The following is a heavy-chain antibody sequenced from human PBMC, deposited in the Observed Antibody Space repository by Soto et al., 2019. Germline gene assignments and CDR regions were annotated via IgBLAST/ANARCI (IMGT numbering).Heavy chain of an antibody. D-gene: IGHD6-19*01. J-gene: IGHJ3*02. CDR3: ARDSSGWPNAFDI. CDR2: ISYDGSNK. CDR1: GFTFSSYA. Sequence: GGSLRLSCAASGFTFSSYAMHWVRQAPGKGLEWVAVISYDGSNKYYADSVKGRFTISRDNSKNTLYLQMNSLRAEDTAVYYCARDSSGWPNAFDIWGQGTMVTV. V-gene: IGHV3-30-3*01.